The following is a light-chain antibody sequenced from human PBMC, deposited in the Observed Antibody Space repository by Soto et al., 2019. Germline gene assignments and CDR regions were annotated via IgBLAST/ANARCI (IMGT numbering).Light chain of an antibody. CDR3: QPYNSYSEA. V-gene: IGKV1-5*03. CDR2: KAS. J-gene: IGKJ1*01. Sequence: DIQMTQSPSTLSGSVGDRVTITCRASQTISSWLAWYQQKPGKAPKLLIYKASTLKSGVPSRFSGSGSGTEFTLNISSLQPDDFATYYCQPYNSYSEAFGQGTKGELK. CDR1: QTISSW.